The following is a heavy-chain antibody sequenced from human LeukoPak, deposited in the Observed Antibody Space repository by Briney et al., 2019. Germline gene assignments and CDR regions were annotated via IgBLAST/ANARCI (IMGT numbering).Heavy chain of an antibody. D-gene: IGHD6-19*01. V-gene: IGHV4-39*07. CDR3: ARLAQWLVRGRFDY. CDR1: GGSISSSSYY. Sequence: KPSETLSLTCTVSGGSISSSSYYWGWIRQPPGKGLEWIGEINHSGSTNYNPSLKSRVTISVDTSKNQFSLKLSSVTAADTAVYYCARLAQWLVRGRFDYWGQGTLVTVSS. J-gene: IGHJ4*02. CDR2: INHSGST.